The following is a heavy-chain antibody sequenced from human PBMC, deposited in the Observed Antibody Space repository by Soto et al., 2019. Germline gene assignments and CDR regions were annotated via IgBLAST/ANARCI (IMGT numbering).Heavy chain of an antibody. CDR1: GFTFSSYD. Sequence: GGSLRLSCAASGFTFSSYDMHWVRQATGKGLEWVSAIGTAGDTYYPGSVKGRFTISRENAKNSLYLQMNSLRAGDTAVYYCERMSIADAFDYWGQGTLVTVSS. CDR2: IGTAGDT. D-gene: IGHD6-6*01. V-gene: IGHV3-13*01. J-gene: IGHJ4*02. CDR3: ERMSIADAFDY.